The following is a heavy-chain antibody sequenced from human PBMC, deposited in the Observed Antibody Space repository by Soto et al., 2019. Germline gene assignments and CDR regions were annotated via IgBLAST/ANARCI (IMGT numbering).Heavy chain of an antibody. D-gene: IGHD4-17*01. Sequence: QVQLQESGPGLVKPSQTLSLTCTVSGGSISSGYYYWSWIRQPPGKGLEWIGYIYYSGSTYYNPSLKSRVTISVDTSQNQFSLKLSSVTAADTAVYYCARATVTTEGWFDPWGQGTLVTVSS. CDR1: GGSISSGYYY. CDR2: IYYSGST. V-gene: IGHV4-30-4*01. CDR3: ARATVTTEGWFDP. J-gene: IGHJ5*02.